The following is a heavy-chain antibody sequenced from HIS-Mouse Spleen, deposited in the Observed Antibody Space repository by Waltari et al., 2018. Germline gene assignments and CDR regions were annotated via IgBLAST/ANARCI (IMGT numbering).Heavy chain of an antibody. CDR2: IYYSGST. D-gene: IGHD1-26*01. J-gene: IGHJ4*02. CDR1: GGSISSSSYY. Sequence: QLQLQESGPGLVKPSETLSPTCTVSGGSISSSSYYWGWIRQPPGKGLEWIGSIYYSGSTYYNPSLKSRVTISVDTSKNQFSLKLSSVTAADTAVYYCARDRELYFDYWGQGTLVTVSS. V-gene: IGHV4-39*07. CDR3: ARDRELYFDY.